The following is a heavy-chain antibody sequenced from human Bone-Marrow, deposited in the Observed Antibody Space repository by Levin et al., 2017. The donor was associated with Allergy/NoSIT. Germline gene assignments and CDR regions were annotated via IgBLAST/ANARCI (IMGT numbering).Heavy chain of an antibody. V-gene: IGHV4-39*07. CDR1: GGSISSSSYY. D-gene: IGHD3-10*01. J-gene: IGHJ4*02. CDR2: IYYSGST. Sequence: SETLSLTCTVSGGSISSSSYYWGWIRQPPGKGLEWIGSIYYSGSTYYNPSLKSRVTISVDTSKNQFSLKLSSVTAADTAVYYCARSMVRGAPSPYYFDYWGQGTLVTVSS. CDR3: ARSMVRGAPSPYYFDY.